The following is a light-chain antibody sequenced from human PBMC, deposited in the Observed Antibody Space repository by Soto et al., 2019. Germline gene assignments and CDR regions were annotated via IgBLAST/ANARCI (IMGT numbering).Light chain of an antibody. J-gene: IGLJ2*01. CDR3: SSYTSSSTVV. CDR2: DVS. Sequence: QSALTLPASVSGSPGQSITISCTGTSSDVGGYNYVAWYQQHPGKAPKLMIYDVSNRPSGVSNRFSVSKSGNTASLDISGLQAEDEADYYCSSYTSSSTVVFGGGTKLTVI. CDR1: SSDVGGYNY. V-gene: IGLV2-14*01.